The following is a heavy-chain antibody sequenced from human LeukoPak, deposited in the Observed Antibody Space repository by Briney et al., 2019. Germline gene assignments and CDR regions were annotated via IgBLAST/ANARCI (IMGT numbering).Heavy chain of an antibody. J-gene: IGHJ4*02. D-gene: IGHD5-12*01. Sequence: GGSLRLSCAASGFTFSSYVMNWLRQAPGEGQEWVSTISGSDDRTFYADSVKGRFTISRDNSKNTVYLQMDSLRAGDTAVYYCAKVQRSDFDMNFDSWGQGTLVTVSS. V-gene: IGHV3-23*01. CDR1: GFTFSSYV. CDR3: AKVQRSDFDMNFDS. CDR2: ISGSDDRT.